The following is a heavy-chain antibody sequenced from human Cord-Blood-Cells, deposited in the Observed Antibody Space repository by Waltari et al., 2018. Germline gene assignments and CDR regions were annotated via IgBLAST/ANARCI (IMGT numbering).Heavy chain of an antibody. CDR2: ISGSGGST. Sequence: EVQLLESGGGLVQPGGSLRLSCAASGFTFSSYAMSWVRQAPGKGLEWVSAISGSGGSTYYADSVKGRFTISRDNSKNTLYLQMNSLRAEDTAVYYCAKFELGKDWPVIYAFDIWGQGTMVTVSS. J-gene: IGHJ3*02. D-gene: IGHD7-27*01. CDR1: GFTFSSYA. CDR3: AKFELGKDWPVIYAFDI. V-gene: IGHV3-23*01.